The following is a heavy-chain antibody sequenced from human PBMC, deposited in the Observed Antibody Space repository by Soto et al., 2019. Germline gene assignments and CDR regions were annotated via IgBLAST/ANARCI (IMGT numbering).Heavy chain of an antibody. D-gene: IGHD6-13*01. CDR3: ARDKVEGIEFPSRGYYFDY. CDR1: GGTFSSYT. Sequence: ASVKVSCKASGGTFSSYTISWVRQAPGQGLEWMGRIIPILGIANYAQKFQGRVTITADKSTSTAYMELSSLRSEDTAVYYCARDKVEGIEFPSRGYYFDYWGQGTLVTVSS. CDR2: IIPILGIA. J-gene: IGHJ4*02. V-gene: IGHV1-69*04.